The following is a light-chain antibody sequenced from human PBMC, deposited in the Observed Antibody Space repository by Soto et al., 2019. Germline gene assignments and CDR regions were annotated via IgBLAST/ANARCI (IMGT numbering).Light chain of an antibody. CDR3: SSYAGNNVV. CDR2: EVS. J-gene: IGLJ2*01. Sequence: QSVLTQPPSASGSPGQSVTISCTGTSSDVGGYNYVSWYQQHPGKAPKLMIYEVSKRPSGVPDRFPGSKSGNTASLTVSGLQAEDEADYYCSSYAGNNVVFGGGTKLTVL. CDR1: SSDVGGYNY. V-gene: IGLV2-8*01.